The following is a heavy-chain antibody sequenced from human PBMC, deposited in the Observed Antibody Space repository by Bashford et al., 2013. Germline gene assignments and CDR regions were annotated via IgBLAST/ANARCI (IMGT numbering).Heavy chain of an antibody. D-gene: IGHD2-2*01. Sequence: VASVKVSCKASGYTFSSYGISWVRQAPGQGLEWMGWISGYNGNTDYAQKLQGRVTMTTDTSTSTAYMELRSLRSDDTAVYYCARGFCTSTSCWRPRNSYYYYAMDVWGQGTTVTVSS. CDR3: ARGFCTSTSCWRPRNSYYYYAMDV. V-gene: IGHV1-18*04. CDR1: GYTFSSYG. CDR2: ISGYNGNT. J-gene: IGHJ6*02.